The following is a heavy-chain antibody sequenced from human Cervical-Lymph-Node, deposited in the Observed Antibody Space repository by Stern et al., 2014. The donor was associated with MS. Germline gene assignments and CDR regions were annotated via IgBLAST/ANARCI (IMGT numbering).Heavy chain of an antibody. CDR2: VDHSGGT. J-gene: IGHJ4*02. Sequence: QVQLQQWGTGLLKPSETLSLTCGVSGGSFSGPYWRWIRQPPGKGLEWIGEVDHSGGTRYNPSLRSRVTTSVDRSKNQFSLRLTYVTAADTAVYFCAKWGPTSAWTHWGQGTLVTVSS. V-gene: IGHV4-34*01. D-gene: IGHD7-27*01. CDR3: AKWGPTSAWTH. CDR1: GGSFSGPY.